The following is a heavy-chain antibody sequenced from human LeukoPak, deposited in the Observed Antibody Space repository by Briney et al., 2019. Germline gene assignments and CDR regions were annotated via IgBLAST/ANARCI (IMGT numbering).Heavy chain of an antibody. CDR2: IYHSGST. CDR1: GGSFSGYF. V-gene: IGHV4-38-2*01. D-gene: IGHD6-13*01. CDR3: ARMFRSSWYINWFDP. J-gene: IGHJ5*02. Sequence: SETLSLTCAVYGGSFSGYFWGWIRQPPGKGLEWIGSIYHSGSTSYNPSLKSRLTISVDTSKNQFSLKLNFVTAADTAMYYCARMFRSSWYINWFDPWGQGTLVTVSS.